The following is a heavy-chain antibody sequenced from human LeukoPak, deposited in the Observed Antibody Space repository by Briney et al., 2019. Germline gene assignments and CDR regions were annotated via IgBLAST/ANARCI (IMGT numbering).Heavy chain of an antibody. D-gene: IGHD1-26*01. CDR3: ASDNSGSYSHFDY. CDR2: IYYSGST. V-gene: IGHV4-39*07. J-gene: IGHJ4*02. CDR1: GGSISSSSYY. Sequence: SETLSLTCTVSGGSISSSSYYWGWIRQPPEKGLEWIGSIYYSGSTNYNPSLKSRVTISVDTSKNQFSLKLSSVTAADTAVYYCASDNSGSYSHFDYWGQGTLATVSS.